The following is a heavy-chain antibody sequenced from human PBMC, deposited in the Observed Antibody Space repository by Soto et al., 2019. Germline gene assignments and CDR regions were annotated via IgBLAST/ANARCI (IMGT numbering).Heavy chain of an antibody. V-gene: IGHV1-69*01. CDR1: GGTFSSYA. J-gene: IGHJ2*01. D-gene: IGHD2-2*02. CDR2: IIPIFGTA. CDR3: PGYTEACVYLHL. Sequence: QVQLVQSGAEVKKPRSSVKVSCKASGGTFSSYAISWVRQAPGQGPEWMGGIIPIFGTANYAQACQGRVRISSDESRSTAYMELSSLQSEDTAVYCCPGYTEACVYLHLKGRGTLVTVAS.